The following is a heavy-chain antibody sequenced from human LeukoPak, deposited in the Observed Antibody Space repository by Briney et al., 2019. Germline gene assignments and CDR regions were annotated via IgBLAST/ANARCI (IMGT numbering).Heavy chain of an antibody. J-gene: IGHJ4*02. D-gene: IGHD3-16*02. Sequence: GGSLRLSCAASGFTFSSYSMNWVRQAPGKGLEWVSSISSSSSYIYYADSGKGRFTISRDNAKNSLYLQMNSLRAEDTAVYYCARDPTFGGVIADDYWGQGTLVTVSS. V-gene: IGHV3-21*01. CDR2: ISSSSSYI. CDR1: GFTFSSYS. CDR3: ARDPTFGGVIADDY.